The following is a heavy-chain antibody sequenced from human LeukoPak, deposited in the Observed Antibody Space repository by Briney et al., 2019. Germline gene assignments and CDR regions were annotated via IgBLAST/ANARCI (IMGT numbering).Heavy chain of an antibody. CDR3: GELGVTNYYYYYMEV. D-gene: IGHD3-16*01. CDR1: GGSINRGSYY. V-gene: IGHV4-61*02. CDR2: IYTSGST. J-gene: IGHJ6*03. Sequence: PSETLSLTCTVSGGSINRGSYYWGWIRQPAGKGLEWIGRIYTSGSTNYNPSLKSRVTISVDTSKNQFSLKLSSVTAANTAVYSFGELGVTNYYYYYMEVSGEGATVTVSS.